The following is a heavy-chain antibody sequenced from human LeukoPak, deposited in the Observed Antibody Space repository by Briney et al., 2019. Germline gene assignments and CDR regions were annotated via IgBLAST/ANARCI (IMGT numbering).Heavy chain of an antibody. D-gene: IGHD3-22*01. Sequence: SETLSLTCTVSGGSISSSSYYWGWIRQPPGKGLEWIGSIYYSGSTYYNPSLKSRVTISVDTSKNQFSLKLSSVTAADTAVYYCARGLYYDSSGSNRYFDYWGQGTLVTVSS. CDR3: ARGLYYDSSGSNRYFDY. V-gene: IGHV4-39*07. J-gene: IGHJ4*02. CDR2: IYYSGST. CDR1: GGSISSSSYY.